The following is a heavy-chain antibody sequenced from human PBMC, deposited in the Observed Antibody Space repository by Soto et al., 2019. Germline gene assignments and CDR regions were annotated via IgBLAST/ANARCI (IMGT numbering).Heavy chain of an antibody. V-gene: IGHV3-23*01. Sequence: EVQLLESGGGLVQPGGSLRLSCAASGFTFSSYAMSWVRQAPGKGLEWVSAISGSGGSTYYADSVKGRFTISRDNSKNTLYLQMNSLRAEDTAVYYCATTYIVVVTASPVDYWGQGTLVTVSS. J-gene: IGHJ4*02. D-gene: IGHD2-21*02. CDR2: ISGSGGST. CDR1: GFTFSSYA. CDR3: ATTYIVVVTASPVDY.